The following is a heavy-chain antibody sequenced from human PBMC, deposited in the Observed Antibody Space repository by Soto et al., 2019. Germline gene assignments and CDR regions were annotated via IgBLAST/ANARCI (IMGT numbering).Heavy chain of an antibody. CDR1: GFTFSSYA. J-gene: IGHJ4*02. CDR2: ISGSGGST. Sequence: PGGSLRLSCAASGFTFSSYAMSWVRQAPGKGLEWVSAISGSGGSTYYADSVKGRFTISRDNSKNTLYLQMNSLRAEDTAVYYCAKDPKRRADYDILTGYFRGYYFDYWGQGTLVTVSS. CDR3: AKDPKRRADYDILTGYFRGYYFDY. V-gene: IGHV3-23*01. D-gene: IGHD3-9*01.